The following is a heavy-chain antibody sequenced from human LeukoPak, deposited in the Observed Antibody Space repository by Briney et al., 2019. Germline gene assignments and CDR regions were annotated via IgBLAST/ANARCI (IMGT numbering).Heavy chain of an antibody. J-gene: IGHJ4*02. D-gene: IGHD5-24*01. V-gene: IGHV3-53*04. Sequence: PGGSLRLSCAASGFTVSSNYMSWVRRAPGKGLEWVSVIYDNGDAYSADSVKGRFTISRHNSKNTLYLQMNSLRPEDTAVYYCAGGSRRDGYDYWGQGTLVTVSS. CDR2: IYDNGDA. CDR1: GFTVSSNY. CDR3: AGGSRRDGYDY.